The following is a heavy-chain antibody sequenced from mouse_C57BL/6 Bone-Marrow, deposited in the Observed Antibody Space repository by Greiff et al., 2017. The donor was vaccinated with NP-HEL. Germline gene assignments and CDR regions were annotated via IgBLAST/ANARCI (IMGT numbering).Heavy chain of an antibody. CDR3: ARSGGGSSYYYYAMDY. J-gene: IGHJ4*01. Sequence: QVQLQQPGTELVKPGASVKLSCKASGYTFTSYWMHWVKQRPGQGLEWIGNINPSNGGTNYNEKFKSKATLTVDKSSSTAYMQLSSLTSEDSAVYYCARSGGGSSYYYYAMDYWGQGTSVTVSS. V-gene: IGHV1-53*01. CDR2: INPSNGGT. CDR1: GYTFTSYW. D-gene: IGHD1-1*01.